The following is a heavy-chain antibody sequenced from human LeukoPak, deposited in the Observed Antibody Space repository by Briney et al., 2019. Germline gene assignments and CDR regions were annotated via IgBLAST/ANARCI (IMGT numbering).Heavy chain of an antibody. CDR1: GASISPNY. D-gene: IGHD2-15*01. CDR3: ARPIYDARYCSGGSCYGGWFDP. V-gene: IGHV4-59*12. J-gene: IGHJ5*02. CDR2: IYYSGST. Sequence: PSETLSLTCTVSGASISPNYWSWFRQPPGKGLEWIGYIYYSGSTSYNPSLKSRVTISLDTSKNQFSLKLSSVTAADTAVYYCARPIYDARYCSGGSCYGGWFDPWGQGTLVTVSS.